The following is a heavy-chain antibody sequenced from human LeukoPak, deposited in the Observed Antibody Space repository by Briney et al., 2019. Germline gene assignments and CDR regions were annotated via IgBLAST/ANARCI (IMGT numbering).Heavy chain of an antibody. J-gene: IGHJ4*02. Sequence: PGGSLRLSCAASGFTFSSYWVHWVRQAPGKGLVWVSRINSDGSSTSYADSVKGRFTISRDNAKNTLYLQMNSLRAEGTAVYYCARSGGSGWYGDFDYWGQGTLVTVSS. CDR1: GFTFSSYW. D-gene: IGHD6-19*01. CDR3: ARSGGSGWYGDFDY. CDR2: INSDGSST. V-gene: IGHV3-74*01.